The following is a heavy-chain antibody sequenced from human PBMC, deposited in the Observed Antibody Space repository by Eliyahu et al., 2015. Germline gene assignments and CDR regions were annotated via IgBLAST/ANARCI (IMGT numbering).Heavy chain of an antibody. Sequence: QLQLQASGPGLVKPSETLSLTCTVSGGSISSSNYFWGWIRQPPGKGLEWIGSTFYRGSTYYNSSLNSRVTISVDTSKNQFSLRLSSVTAADTALYYCARQGSSWGKPQQIDYWGQGTLVTVSS. CDR1: GGSISSSNYF. CDR3: ARQGSSWGKPQQIDY. D-gene: IGHD6-13*01. J-gene: IGHJ4*02. V-gene: IGHV4-39*01. CDR2: TFYRGST.